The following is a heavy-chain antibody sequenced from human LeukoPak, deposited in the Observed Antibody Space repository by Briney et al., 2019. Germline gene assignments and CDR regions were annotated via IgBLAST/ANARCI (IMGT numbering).Heavy chain of an antibody. CDR3: TTDKRWDHIPLDY. V-gene: IGHV3-15*01. J-gene: IGHJ4*02. CDR2: IKSKTDGGTT. Sequence: GGSLRLSCAASGFTFSDAWMSWVRQTPGKGLEWVGRIKSKTDGGTTDYTAPVKGRFTISRDDSKNTVFLQMNSLITEDTAVYYCTTDKRWDHIPLDYWGQGTLVTVSS. CDR1: GFTFSDAW. D-gene: IGHD1-1*01.